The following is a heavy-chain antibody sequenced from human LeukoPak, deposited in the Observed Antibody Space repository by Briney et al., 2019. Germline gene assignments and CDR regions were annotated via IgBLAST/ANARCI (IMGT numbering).Heavy chain of an antibody. CDR2: IKQDGSET. CDR1: EFSFAKYW. Sequence: GGSLRLSCAASEFSFAKYWMTWVRQAPGKGLEWVANIKQDGSETYYVDSVKGRFTISRDNAKNSLNLQMNSLRAEDTAVYYCARLLLWFGELKGYYFYYMDVWGNGTTVTVSS. CDR3: ARLLLWFGELKGYYFYYMDV. J-gene: IGHJ6*03. V-gene: IGHV3-7*01. D-gene: IGHD3-10*01.